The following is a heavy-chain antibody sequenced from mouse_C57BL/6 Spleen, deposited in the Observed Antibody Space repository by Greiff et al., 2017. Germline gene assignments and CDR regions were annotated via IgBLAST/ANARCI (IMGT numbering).Heavy chain of an antibody. J-gene: IGHJ2*01. Sequence: QVQLQQSGAELVRPGASVTLSCKASGYTFTDYEMHWVKQTPVHGLEWIGAIDPETGGTAYNQKFKGEAILTADKSSSTAYMELRSLTSEDSAVYYCTRGDSSGYFDYWGQGTTLTVSS. D-gene: IGHD3-2*02. CDR1: GYTFTDYE. CDR2: IDPETGGT. V-gene: IGHV1-15*01. CDR3: TRGDSSGYFDY.